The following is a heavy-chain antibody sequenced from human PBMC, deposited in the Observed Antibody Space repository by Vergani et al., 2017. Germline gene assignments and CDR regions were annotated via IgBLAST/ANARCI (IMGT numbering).Heavy chain of an antibody. V-gene: IGHV2-5*01. Sequence: QITLKESGPTLVKPTQTLTLTCTFSGFSLSTSGVGVGWIRQPPGKALEWLALIYWNDDKRYSPSLKSRLTITKDTSKNQGVLTMTHMDPVDTATYYCARSPGWLQLPPFDDWGQGTLVTVSS. D-gene: IGHD5-24*01. CDR1: GFSLSTSGVG. J-gene: IGHJ4*02. CDR2: IYWNDDK. CDR3: ARSPGWLQLPPFDD.